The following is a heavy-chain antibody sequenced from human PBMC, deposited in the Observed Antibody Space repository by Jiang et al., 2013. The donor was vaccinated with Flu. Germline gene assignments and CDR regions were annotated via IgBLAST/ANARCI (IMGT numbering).Heavy chain of an antibody. Sequence: WVSRINNDGSYTSYADSVKGRFTISRDDAENTLYLEMNNLRAEDSAVYFCARDLKPDYCSGDSCNSSYYIDCWGQGTLVTVSS. CDR3: ARDLKPDYCSGDSCNSSYYIDC. J-gene: IGHJ4*02. V-gene: IGHV3-74*01. CDR2: INNDGSYT. D-gene: IGHD2-15*01.